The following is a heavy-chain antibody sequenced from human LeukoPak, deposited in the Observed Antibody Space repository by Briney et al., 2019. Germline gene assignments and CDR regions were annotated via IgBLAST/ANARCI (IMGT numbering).Heavy chain of an antibody. V-gene: IGHV1-2*02. J-gene: IGHJ4*02. CDR1: GYTFTGYF. Sequence: ASVKVSCKASGYTFTGYFMHWVRQAPGQGLEWMGWINPNSGGTSYAQKFQGRVTMTRDTSTSTVYMELSSLRSEDTAVYYCAIFHSRVAEGFDYWGQGTLVTVSS. CDR2: INPNSGGT. CDR3: AIFHSRVAEGFDY. D-gene: IGHD4-23*01.